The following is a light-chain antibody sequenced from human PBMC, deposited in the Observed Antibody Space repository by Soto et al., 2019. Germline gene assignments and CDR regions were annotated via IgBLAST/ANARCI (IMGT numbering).Light chain of an antibody. CDR2: DAS. Sequence: DMYMSHCPSTLTPSFGYIVTITCRASQSVNNRLARYQHKPGKAPKLLIYDASTLESGVPTRFSGSGSGTEFTLTISRLHPDDFATYYCQQYNILSTLGRGTKVDIK. V-gene: IGKV1-5*01. CDR3: QQYNILST. J-gene: IGKJ1*01. CDR1: QSVNNR.